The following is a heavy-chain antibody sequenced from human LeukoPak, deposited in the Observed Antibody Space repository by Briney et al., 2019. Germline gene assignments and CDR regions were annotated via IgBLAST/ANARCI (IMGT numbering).Heavy chain of an antibody. Sequence: GGSLRLSCAASGFKFIDAWMSWVRQAPGKGLEWVSYISSSGSTIYYADSVKGRFTISRDNAKNSLYLQMNSLRAEDTAVYYCAELGITMIGGVWGKGTTVTISS. V-gene: IGHV3-11*04. CDR2: ISSSGSTI. CDR3: AELGITMIGGV. D-gene: IGHD3-10*02. J-gene: IGHJ6*04. CDR1: GFKFIDAW.